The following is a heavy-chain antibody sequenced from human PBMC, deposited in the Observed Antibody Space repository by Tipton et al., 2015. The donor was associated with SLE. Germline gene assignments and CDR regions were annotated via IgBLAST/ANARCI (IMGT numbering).Heavy chain of an antibody. J-gene: IGHJ4*02. Sequence: TLSLTCTVSGASISSDDYYWGWIRQPPGKGLEWIGSLSHSGDTYYTPSLESRATIFLDTSKNQFSLKLSSMTTADTAVYFCARHDYDTYCFDYWGQGTLVTVSS. CDR3: ARHDYDTYCFDY. CDR2: LSHSGDT. CDR1: GASISSDDYY. V-gene: IGHV4-39*01. D-gene: IGHD3-16*01.